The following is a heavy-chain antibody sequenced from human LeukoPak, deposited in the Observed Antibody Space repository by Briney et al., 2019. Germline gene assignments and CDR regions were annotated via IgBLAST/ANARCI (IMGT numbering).Heavy chain of an antibody. CDR2: IYYSGST. J-gene: IGHJ4*02. D-gene: IGHD3-22*01. Sequence: SETLSLTCTVSGGSISSGGYYWSWIRQHPGKGLEWIGYIYYSGSTYCNPSLKSRVTISVDTSKNQFSLKLSSVTAADTAVYYCARLYYYDSSGYYYFDYWGQGTLVTVSS. CDR1: GGSISSGGYY. CDR3: ARLYYYDSSGYYYFDY. V-gene: IGHV4-31*03.